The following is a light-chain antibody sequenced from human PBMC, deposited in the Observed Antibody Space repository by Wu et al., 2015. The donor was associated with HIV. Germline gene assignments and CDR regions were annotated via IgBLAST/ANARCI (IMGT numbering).Light chain of an antibody. CDR2: GAS. Sequence: EIVLTQSPGTLSLSPGERATLSCRASQSVTSSYLAWYQQNPGQAPRLPIYGASSRATGIPDRFSGSGSGTDFTLTISRLEPEDFAVYYCHQYGSLPITFGQGTRLEIK. V-gene: IGKV3-20*01. CDR3: HQYGSLPIT. CDR1: QSVTSSY. J-gene: IGKJ5*01.